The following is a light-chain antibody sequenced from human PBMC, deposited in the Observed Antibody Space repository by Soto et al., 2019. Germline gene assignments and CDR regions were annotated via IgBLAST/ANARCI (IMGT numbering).Light chain of an antibody. CDR1: QTVRNN. CDR2: GAS. Sequence: EFVLTQSPGTLSLSPGERATLSCRASQTVRNNYLAWYQQKPGQAPRLLIYGASTRATGIPARFRGSGSGTEFTLTISSLQSEDFALYYCQQYNNWPHTFGGGTKVEI. J-gene: IGKJ4*01. V-gene: IGKV3D-15*01. CDR3: QQYNNWPHT.